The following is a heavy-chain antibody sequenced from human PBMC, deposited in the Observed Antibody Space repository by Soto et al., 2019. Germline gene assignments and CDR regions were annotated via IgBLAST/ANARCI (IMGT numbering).Heavy chain of an antibody. CDR2: ISFDGSDI. D-gene: IGHD1-26*01. V-gene: IGHV3-30*03. Sequence: PVGSLILSCAASGFTFSSYGMHWVRQAPGKGLEWVAVISFDGSDIYYANSVKGRFTISRDNSKNTLSLQMDSLRADDSAVYYCASRVPHGTYGAPYFQHWGEGTLVTVSS. CDR1: GFTFSSYG. J-gene: IGHJ1*01. CDR3: ASRVPHGTYGAPYFQH.